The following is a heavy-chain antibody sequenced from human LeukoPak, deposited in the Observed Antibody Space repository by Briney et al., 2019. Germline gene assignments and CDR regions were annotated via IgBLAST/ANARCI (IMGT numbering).Heavy chain of an antibody. CDR2: IYYSGST. V-gene: IGHV4-39*01. D-gene: IGHD2-2*01. J-gene: IGHJ4*02. Sequence: SETLSLTCTVSGGSISSSSYYWGWIRQPPGKGLEWIGSIYYSGSTYYNPSLKSRVTISVDTSKNQFSLKLSSVTAADTAVYYCAILREGLLSDYFDYWGQGTLVTVSS. CDR3: AILREGLLSDYFDY. CDR1: GGSISSSSYY.